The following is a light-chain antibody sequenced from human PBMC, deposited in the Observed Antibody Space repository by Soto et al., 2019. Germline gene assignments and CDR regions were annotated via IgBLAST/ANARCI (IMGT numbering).Light chain of an antibody. J-gene: IGKJ4*01. CDR3: QQYNDWPPLT. V-gene: IGKV3-15*01. CDR2: GTS. CDR1: QTVSNN. Sequence: EIVMTQSPGTLSLSPGERATLSFRASQTVSNNYLAWYQQKPGQAPRLLIYGTSTRATGVPARFSGSGSGTEFTLTISNLQSEDFAVYYCQQYNDWPPLTFGGGTKVDIK.